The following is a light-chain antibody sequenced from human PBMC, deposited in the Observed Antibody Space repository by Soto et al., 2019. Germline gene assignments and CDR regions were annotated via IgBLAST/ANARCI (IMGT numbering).Light chain of an antibody. V-gene: IGLV2-23*02. CDR2: EVT. Sequence: QSALTQPASVSGSPGQSITISCTGDVGTYNLVSWYQLHPGKAPKLIIYEVTKRPSGVSSRFSGSKSGNTASLTISGLQTEDEADYHCCSYAGSSNLVFGGGTKLTVL. J-gene: IGLJ2*01. CDR1: DVGTYNL. CDR3: CSYAGSSNLV.